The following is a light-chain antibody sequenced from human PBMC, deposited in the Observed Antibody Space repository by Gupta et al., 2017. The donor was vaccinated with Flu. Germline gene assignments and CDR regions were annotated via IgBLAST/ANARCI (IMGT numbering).Light chain of an antibody. V-gene: IGKV3-15*01. CDR2: GAS. Sequence: EIVMTQSPATLSVSPGERATLSCRASQSVSSNLAWYQQKPGQAPRLLIYGASTRATGIPARFSGSGSGTEFTLTISSRQSEDFEVYYCQQYNNWPPRDSFGQGTKLEIK. CDR3: QQYNNWPPRDS. CDR1: QSVSSN. J-gene: IGKJ2*03.